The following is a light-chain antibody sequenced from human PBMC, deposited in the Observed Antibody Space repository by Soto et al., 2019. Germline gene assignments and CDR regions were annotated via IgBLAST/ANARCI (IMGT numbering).Light chain of an antibody. Sequence: QSALTQPASVSGSPGQSTTISCTGTSSDVGGYDYVSWYQQHPDKAPKLMIYDVSNRPSGVSDRFSGSKSGNTASLTISGLQAEDEGDYYCSSFTRINTYVFGTGTKVTVL. CDR1: SSDVGGYDY. CDR3: SSFTRINTYV. V-gene: IGLV2-14*03. CDR2: DVS. J-gene: IGLJ1*01.